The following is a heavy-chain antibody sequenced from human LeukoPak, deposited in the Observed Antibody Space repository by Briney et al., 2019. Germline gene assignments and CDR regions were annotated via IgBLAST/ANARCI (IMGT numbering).Heavy chain of an antibody. D-gene: IGHD1-26*01. CDR1: GGSSSGYY. V-gene: IGHV4-34*01. CDR2: INHSGST. Sequence: PSETLSLTCAVYGGSSSGYYWSWIRQPPGKGLEWIGEINHSGSTNYNPSLKSRVTISVDTSKNQFSLKLSSVTAADTAVYYCARWGGSFYFDYWGQGTLVTVSS. J-gene: IGHJ4*02. CDR3: ARWGGSFYFDY.